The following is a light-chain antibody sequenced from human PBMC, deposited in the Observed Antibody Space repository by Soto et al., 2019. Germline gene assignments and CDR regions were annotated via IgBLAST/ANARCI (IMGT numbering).Light chain of an antibody. V-gene: IGKV1-5*01. Sequence: IQMTQSPSSLSASVGDRVTITCRASHNIDTYLNWYQQKPGKAPILLIYAASSLQSGVPSRFSGSGSGTEFTLTISSLQPDDFATYYCQHYNSYSEAFGQGTKVDIK. CDR2: AAS. J-gene: IGKJ1*01. CDR1: HNIDTY. CDR3: QHYNSYSEA.